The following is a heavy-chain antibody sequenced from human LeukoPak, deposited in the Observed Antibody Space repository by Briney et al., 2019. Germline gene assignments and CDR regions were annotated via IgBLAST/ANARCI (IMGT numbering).Heavy chain of an antibody. Sequence: GGSLRLSCAASGFTFSSYAMSWVRQAPGKGLEWVSAISGSGGSTYYADSVKGRFTISRDNSKNTLYLQMNSLRAEDTAVYYCAKLPLITMIVVVGYFDYWGQGTLGTVSS. D-gene: IGHD3-22*01. V-gene: IGHV3-23*01. CDR2: ISGSGGST. CDR1: GFTFSSYA. J-gene: IGHJ4*02. CDR3: AKLPLITMIVVVGYFDY.